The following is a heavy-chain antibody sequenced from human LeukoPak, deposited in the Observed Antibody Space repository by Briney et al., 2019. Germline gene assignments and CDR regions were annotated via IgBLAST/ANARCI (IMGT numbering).Heavy chain of an antibody. CDR3: AREGGIVATTAFDY. D-gene: IGHD5-12*01. V-gene: IGHV1-18*01. CDR2: ISAYNGNT. CDR1: GYTFTRYG. J-gene: IGHJ4*02. Sequence: GASVKVSCKASGYTFTRYGISWVRQAPGQGLEWMGWISAYNGNTNYAQKLRGRITVTTDTSTSTAYMEVRSLRSDDTAVYYCAREGGIVATTAFDYWGQGTLVTVSS.